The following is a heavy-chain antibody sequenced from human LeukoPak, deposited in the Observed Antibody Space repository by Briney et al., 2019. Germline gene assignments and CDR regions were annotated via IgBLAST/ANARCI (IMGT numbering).Heavy chain of an antibody. Sequence: PSETLSLTRIVSGGSVSSPNSYWSWLRQPPGKGLEWIGNVYYIGTTSYNSSLQSRVTISIDTSKNQFSLEVTSVTAADTAVYYCARNTSSSPWFDPWGQGTLVTVSS. J-gene: IGHJ5*02. CDR1: GGSVSSPNSY. V-gene: IGHV4-61*01. CDR3: ARNTSSSPWFDP. D-gene: IGHD6-6*01. CDR2: VYYIGTT.